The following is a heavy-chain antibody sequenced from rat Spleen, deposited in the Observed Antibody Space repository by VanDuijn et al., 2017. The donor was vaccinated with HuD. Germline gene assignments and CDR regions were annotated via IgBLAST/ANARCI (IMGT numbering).Heavy chain of an antibody. V-gene: IGHV5-31*01. J-gene: IGHJ1*01. CDR1: GITFTNYW. CDR2: ITNTGDST. D-gene: IGHD2-2*01. CDR3: ARAGYLRDWYFDF. Sequence: EVQLVESGGGLVQPGGSLKLSCVASGITFTNYWMTWIRQAPGKGLEWIASITNTGDSTYYLDSVKGRFTISRNNAKSTLYLQMNSLRSEDTATYYCARAGYLRDWYFDFWGPGTMVTVSS.